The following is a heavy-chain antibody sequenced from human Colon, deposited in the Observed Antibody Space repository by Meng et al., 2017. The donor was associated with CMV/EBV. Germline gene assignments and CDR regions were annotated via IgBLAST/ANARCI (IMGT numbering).Heavy chain of an antibody. V-gene: IGHV4-59*01. J-gene: IGHJ4*02. Sequence: SETLSLTCTVSGDSMTLYYWTWIQQSPGKGLEFIGNIYDRGRPSYESSLQSRVTISQDTSKTQFSLKLRSVTAADTAIYYCARDSRGFLDYWGQGILVTVSS. CDR2: IYDRGRP. CDR3: ARDSRGFLDY. CDR1: GDSMTLYY. D-gene: IGHD5-12*01.